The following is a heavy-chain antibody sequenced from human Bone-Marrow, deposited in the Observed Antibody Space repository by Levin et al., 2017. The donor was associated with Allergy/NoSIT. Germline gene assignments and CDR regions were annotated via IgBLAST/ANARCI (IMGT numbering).Heavy chain of an antibody. Sequence: ETLSLTCAASGFTFNNYALNWVRQAPGKGLEWVSAISGGGVHTYYADSVKGRFTISRDNSRNTLYLQANNLRAEDTAFYYCAKAADYDETSGPSDSWGQGTLVTVSS. J-gene: IGHJ4*02. CDR2: ISGGGVHT. CDR3: AKAADYDETSGPSDS. D-gene: IGHD3-22*01. V-gene: IGHV3-23*01. CDR1: GFTFNNYA.